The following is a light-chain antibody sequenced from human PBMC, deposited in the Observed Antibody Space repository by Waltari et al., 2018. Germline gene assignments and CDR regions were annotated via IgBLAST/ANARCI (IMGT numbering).Light chain of an antibody. J-gene: IGKJ2*01. CDR3: QQYNSYPMYT. V-gene: IGKV1-5*03. Sequence: DIQMTQSPSTLSASVGDRVTITCRASQSISSWLAWYQQKPGKAPKLLIYKASSLESGVPSMFSGSGSGTEVTLTISSLQPDDFATYYCQQYNSYPMYTFGQGTKLEIK. CDR2: KAS. CDR1: QSISSW.